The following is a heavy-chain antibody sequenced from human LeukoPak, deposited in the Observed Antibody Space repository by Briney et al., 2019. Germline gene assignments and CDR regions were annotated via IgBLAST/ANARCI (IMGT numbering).Heavy chain of an antibody. V-gene: IGHV3-33*01. J-gene: IGHJ4*02. CDR1: GFTFSSYG. Sequence: PGRSLRLSCAASGFTFSSYGMHWVRQAPGKGLEWVAVIWYDGSNKYYADSVKGRFTISRDNSKNTLYLQMNSLRAKDTAVYYCARSSYDSSGKLDYWGQGTLVTVSS. CDR3: ARSSYDSSGKLDY. CDR2: IWYDGSNK. D-gene: IGHD3-22*01.